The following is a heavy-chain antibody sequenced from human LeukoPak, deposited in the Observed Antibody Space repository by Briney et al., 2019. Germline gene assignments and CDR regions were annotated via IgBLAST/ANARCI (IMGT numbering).Heavy chain of an antibody. CDR2: IASDGSI. V-gene: IGHV3-48*03. Sequence: GGSLRLSCAASGFIVSNYEMNWVRRTPGKGLEWISFIASDGSINYADSVKGRFTLSRDNAMNSLYLQMNSLRAEDTAVYYCASSRFDPWGQGTLVTVSS. CDR1: GFIVSNYE. CDR3: ASSRFDP. D-gene: IGHD6-6*01. J-gene: IGHJ5*02.